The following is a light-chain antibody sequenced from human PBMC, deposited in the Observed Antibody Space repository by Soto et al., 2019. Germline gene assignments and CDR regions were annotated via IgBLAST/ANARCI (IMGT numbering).Light chain of an antibody. CDR1: HSISTY. Sequence: DIQMTQSPSSLSASVGDRVTITCRASHSISTYLNWYQQKPGRAPNLLIYAASSLQSGVPSRFSGSGSGTDFTLTISTLQPEDFATYYCQQSYSAPRTFGPGTRVHIK. CDR2: AAS. V-gene: IGKV1-39*01. CDR3: QQSYSAPRT. J-gene: IGKJ3*01.